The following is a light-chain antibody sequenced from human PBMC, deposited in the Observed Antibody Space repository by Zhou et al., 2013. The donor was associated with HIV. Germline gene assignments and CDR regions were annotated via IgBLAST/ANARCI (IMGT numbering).Light chain of an antibody. V-gene: IGKV3-15*01. Sequence: EIVMTQSPATLSVSPGERATLSCRASQSVSSNLAWYQQKPGQAPRLLIYGASTRTTGIPARFSGSGSGTEFTLTISSLQSEDFAVYYCQQYNNWVFTFGPGTKGGYQT. CDR3: QQYNNWVFT. CDR2: GAS. J-gene: IGKJ3*01. CDR1: QSVSSN.